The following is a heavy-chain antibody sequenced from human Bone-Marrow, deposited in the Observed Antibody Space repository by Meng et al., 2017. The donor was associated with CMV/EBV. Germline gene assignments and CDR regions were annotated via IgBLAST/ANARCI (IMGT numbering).Heavy chain of an antibody. CDR3: ARAVAPNWFDP. CDR1: GYSFTSYW. D-gene: IGHD6-19*01. Sequence: GGSLRLSCKGSGYSFTSYWIGWVRQMPGKGLEWMGIIYPGDSDTRYSPSFQGQVTISADKSISTAYLQWSSLKASDTAMYYCARAVAPNWFDPWGQGNLVTVSS. J-gene: IGHJ5*02. V-gene: IGHV5-51*01. CDR2: IYPGDSDT.